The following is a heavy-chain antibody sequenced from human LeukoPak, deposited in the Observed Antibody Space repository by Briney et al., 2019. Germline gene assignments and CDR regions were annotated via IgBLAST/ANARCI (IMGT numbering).Heavy chain of an antibody. CDR2: ISGSGGST. D-gene: IGHD3-9*01. CDR1: GFTFSSYA. CDR3: AKEYYDILTGSYYFDY. V-gene: IGHV3-23*01. J-gene: IGHJ4*02. Sequence: GGSLRLSCAASGFTFSSYAMSWVRHAPGKGLEWVSSISGSGGSTYYADSVKGRFTISRDNSKNTLYLQMNSLRAEDTAVYYCAKEYYDILTGSYYFDYWGQGTLVTVSS.